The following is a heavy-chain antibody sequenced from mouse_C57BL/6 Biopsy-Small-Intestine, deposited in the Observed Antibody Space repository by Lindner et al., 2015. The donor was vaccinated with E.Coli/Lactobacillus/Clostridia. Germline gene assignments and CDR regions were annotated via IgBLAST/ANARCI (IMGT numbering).Heavy chain of an antibody. CDR2: INPNNGGT. J-gene: IGHJ2*01. CDR1: GYTFTDYY. D-gene: IGHD2-2*01. Sequence: VQLQESGPDLVKPGASVKISCKASGYTFTDYYVNWVKQSHGRSLEWIGDINPNNGGTHYNQKFKGKATLTVDKSSSTAYMELRSLTSEDSAVYYCAPYGYDFDYWGQGTTLTVSS. CDR3: APYGYDFDY. V-gene: IGHV1-26*01.